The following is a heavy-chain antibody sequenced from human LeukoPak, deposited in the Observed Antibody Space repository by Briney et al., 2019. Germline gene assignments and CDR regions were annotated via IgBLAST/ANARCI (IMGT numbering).Heavy chain of an antibody. J-gene: IGHJ4*02. CDR1: GYTFDTYW. Sequence: GESLKISCKGSGYTFDTYWIGWVRQMPGKGLEWMGTIYPGDSDTRYSPSFQGQVTISADKSITTAYLQWSSLKASDTAMYYCARQRDVYQFDYWGQGTLVTVSS. D-gene: IGHD6-13*01. CDR2: IYPGDSDT. V-gene: IGHV5-51*01. CDR3: ARQRDVYQFDY.